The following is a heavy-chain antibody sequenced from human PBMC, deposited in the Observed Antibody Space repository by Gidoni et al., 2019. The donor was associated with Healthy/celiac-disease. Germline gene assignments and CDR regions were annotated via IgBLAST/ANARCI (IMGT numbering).Heavy chain of an antibody. CDR1: GGSVSSCRYY. CDR3: ARDSYCGGDCANWFDP. D-gene: IGHD2-21*02. J-gene: IGHJ5*02. CDR2: IYYSGST. V-gene: IGHV4-61*01. Sequence: QVQLQESGPGLVKPSETLSLTCTVSGGSVSSCRYYWSWIRQPPGKGLEWIGYIYYSGSTNYNPSLKSRVTISVDTSKNQFSLKLSSVTAADTAVYYCARDSYCGGDCANWFDPWGQGTLVTVSS.